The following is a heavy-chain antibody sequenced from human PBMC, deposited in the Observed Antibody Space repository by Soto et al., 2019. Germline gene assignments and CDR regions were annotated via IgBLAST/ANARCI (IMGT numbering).Heavy chain of an antibody. D-gene: IGHD2-21*02. V-gene: IGHV3-30-3*01. CDR1: GFTFSPYT. CDR2: ISYDGSDK. CDR3: ARGGGFCDADCYNGGIDY. Sequence: GGSLRLSCAASGFTFSPYTMHWVRQTPGKGLEWVAVISYDGSDKNYADSVRGRFTISRDNSKSTLFLQMNSLKAEATALYYCARGGGFCDADCYNGGIDYWGQGALVTVSS. J-gene: IGHJ4*02.